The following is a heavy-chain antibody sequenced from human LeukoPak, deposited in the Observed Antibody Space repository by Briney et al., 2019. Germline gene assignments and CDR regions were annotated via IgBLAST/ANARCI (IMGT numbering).Heavy chain of an antibody. D-gene: IGHD3-10*01. CDR2: IWYDGSNK. CDR3: AREYYYGSGSSPLDY. J-gene: IGHJ4*02. Sequence: GGSLRLSCAASGFTFSSYGMHWVRQAPGKGLEWVAVIWYDGSNKYYADSVKGRFTISRDNSKNTLYLQMNSLRAEDTAVYYCAREYYYGSGSSPLDYWGQGTLVTVSS. V-gene: IGHV3-33*01. CDR1: GFTFSSYG.